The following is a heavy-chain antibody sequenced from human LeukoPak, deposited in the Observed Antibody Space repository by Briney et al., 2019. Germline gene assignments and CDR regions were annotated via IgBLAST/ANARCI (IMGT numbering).Heavy chain of an antibody. D-gene: IGHD4-17*01. Sequence: SETLSLTCAVYGGSFSGYSWSWIRQPPGKGLEWIGEINHSGSTNYNPSLKSRVTISVDTSKNQFSLKLSSVTAADTAVYYCARGRKGLRCLDYWGQGTLVTVSS. V-gene: IGHV4-34*01. CDR2: INHSGST. J-gene: IGHJ4*02. CDR1: GGSFSGYS. CDR3: ARGRKGLRCLDY.